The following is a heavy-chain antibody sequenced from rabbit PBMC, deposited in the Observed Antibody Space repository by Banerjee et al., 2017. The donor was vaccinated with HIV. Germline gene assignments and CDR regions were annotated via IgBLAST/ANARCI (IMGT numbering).Heavy chain of an antibody. CDR2: IYPGFGIR. J-gene: IGHJ4*01. CDR1: GIDFSNVG. V-gene: IGHV1S47*01. Sequence: ELEESGGGLVQPGESLELSCKASGIDFSNVGISWFRQAPGKGPEWIAYIYPGFGIRNYASYVKGRFTISNDNARNTVFLQMTSRTAADTAPYFCARGELVAGARYCFNLWGPGTLVTVS. CDR3: ARGELVAGARYCFNL. D-gene: IGHD4-1*01.